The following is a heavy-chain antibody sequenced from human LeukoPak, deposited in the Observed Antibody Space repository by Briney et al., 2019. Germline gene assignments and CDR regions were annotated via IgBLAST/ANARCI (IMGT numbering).Heavy chain of an antibody. D-gene: IGHD3-22*01. CDR2: ISSGGTTI. V-gene: IGHV3-11*04. J-gene: IGHJ4*02. CDR1: GFTFSDYF. Sequence: GGSLRLSCAASGFTFSDYFMSWVRQAPGKGLEWVSYISSGGTTIYYADSVKGRFTISRDNAKNSLCLQMNSLRGEDTAVYYCARDGNDSSGPWDNWGQGTLVTVSS. CDR3: ARDGNDSSGPWDN.